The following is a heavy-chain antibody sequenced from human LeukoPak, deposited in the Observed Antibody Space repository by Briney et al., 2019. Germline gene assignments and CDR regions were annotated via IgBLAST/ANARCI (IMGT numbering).Heavy chain of an antibody. J-gene: IGHJ6*02. CDR2: IWYDGSNK. Sequence: GGSLRLSCAASGFTFSSYGMHWVRQAPGKGLEWVAVIWYDGSNKYYAESVKGRFTISRDNSKNTLYLQMNRLRAEETAVYYCARDMYSSGSSYGMDVWGQGTTVTVSS. V-gene: IGHV3-33*08. CDR1: GFTFSSYG. D-gene: IGHD6-19*01. CDR3: ARDMYSSGSSYGMDV.